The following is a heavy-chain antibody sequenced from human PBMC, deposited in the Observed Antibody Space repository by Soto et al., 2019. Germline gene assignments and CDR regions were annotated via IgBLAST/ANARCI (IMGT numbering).Heavy chain of an antibody. D-gene: IGHD6-19*01. V-gene: IGHV4-39*07. CDR1: GGSISSSSYY. CDR2: IYYSGST. Sequence: QLQLQESGPGLVKPSETLSLTCTVSGGSISSSSYYWGWIRQPPGKGLEWIGSIYYSGSTYYNPSRRSRLPLSVDTSKNQFSLKLSSVTAADTAVYYFAGGQWLPPGSIGGIDYWGQGTLGTVSS. CDR3: AGGQWLPPGSIGGIDY. J-gene: IGHJ4*02.